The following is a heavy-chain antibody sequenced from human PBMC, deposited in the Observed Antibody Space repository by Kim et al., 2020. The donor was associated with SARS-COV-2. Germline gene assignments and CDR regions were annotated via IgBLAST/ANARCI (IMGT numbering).Heavy chain of an antibody. D-gene: IGHD6-19*01. J-gene: IGHJ4*02. Sequence: ADSVKGRITISRNNAKNSLYLQMDSLRAEDTAVYYCERHSSGWIFTVPDYWGQGTLVTVSS. V-gene: IGHV3-11*06. CDR3: ERHSSGWIFTVPDY.